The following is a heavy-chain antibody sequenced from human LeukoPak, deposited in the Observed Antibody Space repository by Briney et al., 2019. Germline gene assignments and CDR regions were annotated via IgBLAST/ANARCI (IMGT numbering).Heavy chain of an antibody. J-gene: IGHJ4*02. CDR3: ARGSPYDIIRD. D-gene: IGHD3-9*01. V-gene: IGHV3-48*02. Sequence: PGGSLRPSCAASGFTFSSYSMNWVRQAPGKGLEWVSYISSSSTIYYADSVKGQFTISRDNAKNSLYLQMNSLRDEDTAVYYCARGSPYDIIRDWGQGTLVTVSS. CDR2: ISSSSTI. CDR1: GFTFSSYS.